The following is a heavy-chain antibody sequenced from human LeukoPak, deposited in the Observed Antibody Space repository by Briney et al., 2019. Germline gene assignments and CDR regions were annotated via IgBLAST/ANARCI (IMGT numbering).Heavy chain of an antibody. Sequence: SETLSLTCTVSGGSISSYYWSWIRQPAGKGLEWIGRIYTSGITNYNPSLKSRVTISVDTSKNQFSLKLSPVIAADTAVYFCARVRVNYFDYWGQGNLVTVSS. J-gene: IGHJ4*02. CDR2: IYTSGIT. CDR3: ARVRVNYFDY. CDR1: GGSISSYY. D-gene: IGHD3-10*01. V-gene: IGHV4-4*07.